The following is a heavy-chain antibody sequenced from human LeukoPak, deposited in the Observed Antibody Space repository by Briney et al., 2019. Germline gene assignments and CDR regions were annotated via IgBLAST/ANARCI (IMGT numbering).Heavy chain of an antibody. Sequence: SVKVSCKASGGTFSTYAISWVRQAPGQGLKGMGGIIPIFGTTNYAQKFQGRVTITADKSTSTAYMELSSLRSEDTAVYYCAREVYSYYYMDVWGKGTTVTVSS. J-gene: IGHJ6*03. CDR1: GGTFSTYA. V-gene: IGHV1-69*06. D-gene: IGHD2-8*01. CDR3: AREVYSYYYMDV. CDR2: IIPIFGTT.